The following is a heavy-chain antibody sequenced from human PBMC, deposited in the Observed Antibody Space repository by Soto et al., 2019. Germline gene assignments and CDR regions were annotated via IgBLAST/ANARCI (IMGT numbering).Heavy chain of an antibody. CDR2: INAGNGNT. D-gene: IGHD3-22*01. J-gene: IGHJ4*02. CDR3: AKDYYDSSGYYPPALIFDY. CDR1: GYTFTSYA. V-gene: IGHV1-3*01. Sequence: EASVKVSCKASGYTFTSYAMHWVRQAPGQRLEWMGWINAGNGNTKYSQKFQGRVTITRDTSASTAYMELSSLRSEDTAVYYRAKDYYDSSGYYPPALIFDYWGQGTLVTVSS.